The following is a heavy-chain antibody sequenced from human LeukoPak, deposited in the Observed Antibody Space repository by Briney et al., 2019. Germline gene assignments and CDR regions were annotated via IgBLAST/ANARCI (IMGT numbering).Heavy chain of an antibody. D-gene: IGHD2-2*01. CDR2: ISYDGSNK. J-gene: IGHJ5*02. V-gene: IGHV3-30-3*01. CDR3: ASLKVVPAAMSFDP. Sequence: PGGSLRLSCAASGFTFSSYAMHWVRQAPGKGLEWVAVISYDGSNKYYADSVKGRFTISRDNSKNTLYLQMNSLRAEDTAVYYCASLKVVPAAMSFDPWGQGTLVTVSS. CDR1: GFTFSSYA.